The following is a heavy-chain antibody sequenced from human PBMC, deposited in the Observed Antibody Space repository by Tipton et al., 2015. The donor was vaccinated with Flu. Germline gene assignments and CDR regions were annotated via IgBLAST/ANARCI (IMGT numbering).Heavy chain of an antibody. Sequence: TLSLTCAVSGYSISSGYYWDWIRQPPGKGLEWIGSINHSGTTYYNPSLKSRVTISVDTSKNQFSLKLTSVTAADTAVYYCARDRWEYIRGFDSWGQGTLVTVSP. CDR1: GYSISSGYY. J-gene: IGHJ4*02. V-gene: IGHV4-38-2*02. D-gene: IGHD2/OR15-2a*01. CDR2: INHSGTT. CDR3: ARDRWEYIRGFDS.